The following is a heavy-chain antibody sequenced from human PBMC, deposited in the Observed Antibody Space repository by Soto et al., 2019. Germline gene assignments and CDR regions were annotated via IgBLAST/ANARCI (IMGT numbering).Heavy chain of an antibody. D-gene: IGHD3-10*01. J-gene: IGHJ6*02. CDR2: IGASGSPI. CDR3: GRGTYGMDV. V-gene: IGHV3-11*01. CDR1: GFSFSDYY. Sequence: QMQLVQSGGGLVKPGGSLRLSCAASGFSFSDYYMSWIRRAPGKGLEWVSYIGASGSPIYFGDSVKGRFSISRDNTNNSLDLPMNRPRPDDKAVYYCGRGTYGMDVWGQGTTVIVSS.